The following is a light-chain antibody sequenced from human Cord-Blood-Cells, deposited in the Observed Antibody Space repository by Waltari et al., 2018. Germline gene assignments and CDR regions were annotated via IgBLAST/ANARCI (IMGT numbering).Light chain of an antibody. CDR2: EVS. CDR1: ISAVGSYNL. Sequence: QSALTQPASVSGSPGQSITISCTGTISAVGSYNLVSWYQQHPGKAPKLMIYEVSKRPSGVSNRFSGSKSGNTASLTISGLQAEDEADYYCCSYAGSSTYVVFGGGTKLTVL. CDR3: CSYAGSSTYVV. V-gene: IGLV2-23*02. J-gene: IGLJ2*01.